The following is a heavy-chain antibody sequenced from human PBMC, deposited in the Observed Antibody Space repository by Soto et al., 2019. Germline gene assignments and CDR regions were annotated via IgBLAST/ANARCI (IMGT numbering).Heavy chain of an antibody. Sequence: GGSLRLSCAASGFSFSNYAMHWVRQAPGKGLEWVASLDGAGGSTYYADSVRGRFTISRDNSQNTLFLQMKRLTVDDTAIYYCTAPRDEYGSGVSWFTYGMDIWGQGTTVTSP. CDR3: TAPRDEYGSGVSWFTYGMDI. D-gene: IGHD3-10*01. V-gene: IGHV3-NL1*01. J-gene: IGHJ6*02. CDR2: LDGAGGST. CDR1: GFSFSNYA.